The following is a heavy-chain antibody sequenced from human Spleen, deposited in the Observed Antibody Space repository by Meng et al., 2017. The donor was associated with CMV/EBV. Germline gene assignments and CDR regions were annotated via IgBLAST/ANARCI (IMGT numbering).Heavy chain of an antibody. V-gene: IGHV3-53*01. D-gene: IGHD5-24*01. CDR3: ARGRSDLQH. CDR1: GFTVSNYY. Sequence: GGSLRLSCAASGFTVSNYYMSWVRQAPGKGLEWVSVIYSGGGTNYADSLKGRFTVSRDTSKNTLYLQMAGLRAEDTAVYYCARGRSDLQHWGQGTLVTVSS. J-gene: IGHJ1*01. CDR2: IYSGGGT.